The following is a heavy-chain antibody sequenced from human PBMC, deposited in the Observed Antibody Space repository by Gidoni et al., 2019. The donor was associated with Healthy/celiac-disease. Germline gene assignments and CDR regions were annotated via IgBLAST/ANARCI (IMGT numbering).Heavy chain of an antibody. D-gene: IGHD1-26*01. CDR1: GFNFSRYA. Sequence: EVRLLESGGGLVHPGGSLGLSFAGSGFNFSRYALSWVRQAPGKGLGWVAAISGSGGRTYYADSVKGRFTISRDNSKNTLYLQMNRLRAEDTAVYYCAKDSRIGGATEYWAHDAFDIWGQGTMVTVSS. CDR2: ISGSGGRT. V-gene: IGHV3-23*01. J-gene: IGHJ3*02. CDR3: AKDSRIGGATEYWAHDAFDI.